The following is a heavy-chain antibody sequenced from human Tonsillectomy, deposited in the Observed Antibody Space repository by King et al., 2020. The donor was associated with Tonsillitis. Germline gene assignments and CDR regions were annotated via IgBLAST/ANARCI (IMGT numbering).Heavy chain of an antibody. D-gene: IGHD6-19*01. CDR3: AREKSVVAVAGLSNWFDP. CDR2: TYYRSKWYN. CDR1: GDSVSSNSAA. J-gene: IGHJ5*02. Sequence: VQLPQSGPGLVKPSQTLSLTCAISGDSVSSNSAAWTWIRQSPSRGLEWLGRTYYRSKWYNDYAVSVKSRITINPDTSKNQFSLQLNSVTPEDTAVYYCAREKSVVAVAGLSNWFDPWGQGTLVTVSS. V-gene: IGHV6-1*01.